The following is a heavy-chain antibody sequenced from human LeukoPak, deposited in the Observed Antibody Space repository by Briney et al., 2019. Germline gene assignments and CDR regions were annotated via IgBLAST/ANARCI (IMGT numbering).Heavy chain of an antibody. V-gene: IGHV1-46*01. J-gene: IGHJ6*03. D-gene: IGHD2/OR15-2a*01. Sequence: ASVTVSCKASGYTFISNDMHWVRQAPGQGLEWMGIINPNSGSTSYAQKFQGRVTMTRDMSMSTVYMELSSLTSEDTAVYYCASSCNNYYYTYMDVWGKGKTVTVSS. CDR2: INPNSGST. CDR3: ASSCNNYYYTYMDV. CDR1: GYTFISND.